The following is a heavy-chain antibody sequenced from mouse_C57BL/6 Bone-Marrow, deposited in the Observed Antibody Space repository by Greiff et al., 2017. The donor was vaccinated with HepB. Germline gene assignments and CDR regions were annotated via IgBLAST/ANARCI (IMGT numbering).Heavy chain of an antibody. D-gene: IGHD2-3*01. CDR1: GYTFPSYW. Sequence: QVQLQQPGAELVRPGTSVKLSCKASGYTFPSYWMHWVKQRPGPGLEWIGVIDPSDSYTNYNQKFKGKDTLTVDTSSSTAYMKLSSLTSEDSAVYYCARKGTGGYYNYWGQGTTLTVSS. V-gene: IGHV1-59*01. CDR3: ARKGTGGYYNY. CDR2: IDPSDSYT. J-gene: IGHJ2*01.